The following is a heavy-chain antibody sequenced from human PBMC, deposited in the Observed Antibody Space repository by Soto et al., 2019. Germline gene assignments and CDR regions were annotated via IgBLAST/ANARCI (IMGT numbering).Heavy chain of an antibody. D-gene: IGHD4-4*01. V-gene: IGHV1-3*01. CDR1: GYTFTSYA. Sequence: QVQLVQSGAEVKKPGASVKVSCKASGYTFTSYAMHWVRQAPGQRLEWMGWINAGNGNTKYSQKFQGRVTITRDTPASTAYMEPSSLRSEDTAVYYCASSDSTYALIDSYYYRMDVWGQGTTVTVSS. J-gene: IGHJ6*02. CDR3: ASSDSTYALIDSYYYRMDV. CDR2: INAGNGNT.